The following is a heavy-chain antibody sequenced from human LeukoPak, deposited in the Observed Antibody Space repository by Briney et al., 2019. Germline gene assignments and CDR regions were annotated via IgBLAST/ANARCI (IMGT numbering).Heavy chain of an antibody. Sequence: GGSLRLSCAASGFTFSSYAMSWVRQAPGKGLEWASAISGSGGSTYYADSVKGRFTISRDNSKNTLYLQMNSLRAEDTAVYYCAKDKSPNYYDFWSGYFGYWGQGTLVTVSS. D-gene: IGHD3-3*01. J-gene: IGHJ4*02. CDR1: GFTFSSYA. CDR2: ISGSGGST. V-gene: IGHV3-23*01. CDR3: AKDKSPNYYDFWSGYFGY.